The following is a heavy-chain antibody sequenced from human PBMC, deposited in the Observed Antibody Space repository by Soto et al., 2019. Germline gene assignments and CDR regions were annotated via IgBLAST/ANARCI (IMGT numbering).Heavy chain of an antibody. D-gene: IGHD5-12*01. CDR3: AKEDTKWIRSPDFDY. J-gene: IGHJ4*02. CDR2: ISYDGSNK. Sequence: QVQLVESGGGVVQPGRSLRLSCAASGFTFSSYGMHWVRQAPGKGLEWVAVISYDGSNKYYADSVKGRFTISRDNSKNTLYLQMNSLRAEDTAVYYCAKEDTKWIRSPDFDYWGQGTLVTVSS. V-gene: IGHV3-30*18. CDR1: GFTFSSYG.